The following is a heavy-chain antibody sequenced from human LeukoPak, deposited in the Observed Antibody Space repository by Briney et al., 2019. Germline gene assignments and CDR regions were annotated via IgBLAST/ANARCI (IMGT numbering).Heavy chain of an antibody. J-gene: IGHJ5*02. Sequence: GASVKVSCKASGYTFTGYYMHWVRQAPGQGLEWMGWINPNSGGTNYAQKFQGRVTMTRDTSISTAYMELSRLRSDDTAVYYCARSPLNIVLMVYANNWFDPWGQGTLVTVSS. V-gene: IGHV1-2*02. CDR3: ARSPLNIVLMVYANNWFDP. CDR2: INPNSGGT. D-gene: IGHD2-8*01. CDR1: GYTFTGYY.